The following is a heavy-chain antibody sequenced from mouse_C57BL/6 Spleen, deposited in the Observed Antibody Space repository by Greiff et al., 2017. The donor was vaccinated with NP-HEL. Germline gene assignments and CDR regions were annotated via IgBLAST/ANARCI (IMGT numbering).Heavy chain of an antibody. Sequence: VQLKESGGGLVKPGGSLKLSCAASGFTFSDYGMHWVRQAPEKGLEWVAYISSGSSTIYYADTVKGRFTISRDNAKNTLFLQMTSLRSEDTAMYYCARRSYEYFDVWGTGTTVTVSS. V-gene: IGHV5-17*01. J-gene: IGHJ1*03. D-gene: IGHD1-1*01. CDR3: ARRSYEYFDV. CDR2: ISSGSSTI. CDR1: GFTFSDYG.